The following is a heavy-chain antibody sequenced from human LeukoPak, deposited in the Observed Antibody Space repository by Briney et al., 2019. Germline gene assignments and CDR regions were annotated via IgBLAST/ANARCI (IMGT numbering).Heavy chain of an antibody. V-gene: IGHV1-2*02. CDR1: RYTITGYY. Sequence: ASVKVSCKASRYTITGYYVHWVRQAPGQGLEWMGWINPKSGGTDCAQKFQGRVTMTRDTSISTAYMELTRLTADDTAVYYCASTACSGNCYFDYWGQGTLVTVSS. D-gene: IGHD2-15*01. CDR3: ASTACSGNCYFDY. CDR2: INPKSGGT. J-gene: IGHJ4*02.